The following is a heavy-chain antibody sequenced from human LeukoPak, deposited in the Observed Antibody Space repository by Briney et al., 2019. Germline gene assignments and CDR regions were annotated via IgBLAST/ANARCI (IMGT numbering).Heavy chain of an antibody. CDR2: IYYSGST. Sequence: SETLSLTCTVSGGSISSSNYYWSWIRQPPGKGLEWIGYIYYSGSTNYNPSPKSRATISVDTSKNQFSLKLSSVTAADTAVYYCARNLGGSSWVFDYWGQGTLVTVSS. CDR1: GGSISSSNYY. CDR3: ARNLGGSSWVFDY. D-gene: IGHD6-13*01. V-gene: IGHV4-61*01. J-gene: IGHJ4*02.